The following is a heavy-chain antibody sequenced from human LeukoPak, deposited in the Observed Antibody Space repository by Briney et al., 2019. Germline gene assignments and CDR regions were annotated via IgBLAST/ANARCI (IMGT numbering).Heavy chain of an antibody. CDR2: ISWNSGSI. CDR1: GFTFDDYA. J-gene: IGHJ4*02. Sequence: PGRSLRLSCAASGFTFDDYAMHWVRQAPGKGLEWVSGISWNSGSIGYADSVKGRFTISRDNAKNSLYLQMNSLRAEDTALYYCVRNWNTDYWGQGTLVTVSS. CDR3: VRNWNTDY. V-gene: IGHV3-9*01. D-gene: IGHD1/OR15-1a*01.